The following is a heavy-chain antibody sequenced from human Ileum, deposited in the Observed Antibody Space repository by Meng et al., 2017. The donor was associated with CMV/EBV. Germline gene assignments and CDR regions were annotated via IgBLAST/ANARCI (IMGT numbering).Heavy chain of an antibody. CDR3: ARAGKTYATGWYDY. Sequence: GSLRLSCTVSGGSLSRYYWSWIRQPPGKGLEWIGHIFYSGSTNYDTSLKSRVTISVDSSNNQFSLKLSSVTAADTAVYYCARAGKTYATGWYDYWGQGTMVTVSS. CDR2: IFYSGST. J-gene: IGHJ4*02. V-gene: IGHV4-59*01. CDR1: GGSLSRYY. D-gene: IGHD6-19*01.